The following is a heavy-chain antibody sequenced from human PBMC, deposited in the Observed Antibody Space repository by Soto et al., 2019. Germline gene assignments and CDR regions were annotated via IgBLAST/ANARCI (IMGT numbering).Heavy chain of an antibody. Sequence: GGSLRLSCAASGFTFSSYDMYWVRQATGKGLEWVSAIGTAGDTYYPGSVKGRFTISRENAKNSLYLQMSSLRAEDTAVYYCDRAYYYDSSGYGYAFDIWGQGTMVTVSS. V-gene: IGHV3-13*01. CDR3: DRAYYYDSSGYGYAFDI. J-gene: IGHJ3*02. CDR2: IGTAGDT. D-gene: IGHD3-22*01. CDR1: GFTFSSYD.